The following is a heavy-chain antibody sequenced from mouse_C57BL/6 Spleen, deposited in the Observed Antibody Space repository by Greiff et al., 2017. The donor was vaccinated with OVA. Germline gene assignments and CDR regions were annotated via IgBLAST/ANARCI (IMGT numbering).Heavy chain of an antibody. CDR3: ARSHYSNYYFDY. V-gene: IGHV1-26*01. D-gene: IGHD2-5*01. Sequence: EVQLQQSGPELVKPGASVKISCKASGYTFTDYYMNWVKQSHGKSLEWIGDINPNNGGTSYNQKFKGKATLTVDKSSSTADMELRSLTSEDSAVYYCARSHYSNYYFDYWGQGTTLTVAS. CDR1: GYTFTDYY. J-gene: IGHJ2*01. CDR2: INPNNGGT.